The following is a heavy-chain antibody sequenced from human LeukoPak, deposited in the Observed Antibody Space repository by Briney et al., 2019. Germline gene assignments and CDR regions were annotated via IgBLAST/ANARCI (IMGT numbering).Heavy chain of an antibody. CDR1: GFTFSSYW. V-gene: IGHV3-74*01. CDR2: INPDGSIT. D-gene: IGHD7-27*01. Sequence: GGSLRLSCAASGFTFSSYWMHWVRQVPGKGLVWVSRINPDGSITNYADSVKGRFTISRDNANNMLYLLMNSLRVDDTAVYYCVRALLGTSDYWGQGTLVTVSS. J-gene: IGHJ4*02. CDR3: VRALLGTSDY.